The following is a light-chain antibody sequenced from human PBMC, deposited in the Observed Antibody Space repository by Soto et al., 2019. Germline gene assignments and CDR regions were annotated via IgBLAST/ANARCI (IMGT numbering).Light chain of an antibody. J-gene: IGKJ1*01. CDR3: QQYYNPPQN. Sequence: DIVMTQSPDSLAVSLGERATINCKTSQTILYGPKNKNYLAWYQQKAGQPSKLLIYWASTRESGVPDRFSGRGSETDFTLTISCLQAEDVAFYYCQQYYNPPQNFGQGTKVEIK. V-gene: IGKV4-1*01. CDR2: WAS. CDR1: QTILYGPKNKNY.